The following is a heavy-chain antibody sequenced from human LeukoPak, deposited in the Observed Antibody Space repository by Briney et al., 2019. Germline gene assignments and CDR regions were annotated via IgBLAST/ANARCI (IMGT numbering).Heavy chain of an antibody. CDR1: GFTFSSYA. CDR3: AKAVNFDWLPNDY. V-gene: IGHV3-23*01. CDR2: ISGSGGST. Sequence: PGGSLRLSCAASGFTFSSYAMSWVRQAPGKGLEWVSAISGSGGSTYYADSVKGRFTISRDNSKNTPYLQLNSLRAEDTAVYYCAKAVNFDWLPNDYWGQGTLVTVSS. D-gene: IGHD3-9*01. J-gene: IGHJ4*02.